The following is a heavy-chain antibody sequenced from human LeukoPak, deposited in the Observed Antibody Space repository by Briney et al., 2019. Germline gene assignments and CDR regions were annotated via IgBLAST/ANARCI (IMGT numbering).Heavy chain of an antibody. D-gene: IGHD2-2*03. V-gene: IGHV1-24*01. CDR1: GYTLTELS. Sequence: GASVKVSCKASGYTLTELSMHWVRQAPGKGLEWMGGFDPEDGETIYAQKSQGRVTMTEDTSTDTAYMELSSLRSEDTAVYYCATDPGYCSSTSCYPYGMDVWGKGTTVTVSS. CDR3: ATDPGYCSSTSCYPYGMDV. J-gene: IGHJ6*04. CDR2: FDPEDGET.